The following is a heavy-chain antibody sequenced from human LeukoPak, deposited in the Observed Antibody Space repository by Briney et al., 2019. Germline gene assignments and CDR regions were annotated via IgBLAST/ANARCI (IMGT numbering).Heavy chain of an antibody. CDR2: ISGSGGST. D-gene: IGHD5-12*01. J-gene: IGHJ4*02. Sequence: GGSLRLSCAASGFTFSSYAMSWVRQAPGKGLEWVSAISGSGGSTYYADSVKGRFTISRDNSKNTLYLQMNSLRAEDTAVYYCAKDEEDSGYEEGLFDYWGQGALVTVSS. V-gene: IGHV3-23*01. CDR1: GFTFSSYA. CDR3: AKDEEDSGYEEGLFDY.